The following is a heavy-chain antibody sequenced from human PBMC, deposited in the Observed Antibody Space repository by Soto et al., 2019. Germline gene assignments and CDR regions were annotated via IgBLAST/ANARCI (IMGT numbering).Heavy chain of an antibody. CDR3: ARGLGLNYGSGSYYNVGGYYYYMDV. CDR1: GGSFSGYY. CDR2: INHSGST. V-gene: IGHV4-34*01. D-gene: IGHD3-10*01. Sequence: SETLSLTCAVYGGSFSGYYWSWIRQPPGKGLEWIGEINHSGSTNYNPSLKSRVTISVDTSKNQFSLKLSSVTAADTAVYYCARGLGLNYGSGSYYNVGGYYYYMDVWGKGTTVTVSS. J-gene: IGHJ6*03.